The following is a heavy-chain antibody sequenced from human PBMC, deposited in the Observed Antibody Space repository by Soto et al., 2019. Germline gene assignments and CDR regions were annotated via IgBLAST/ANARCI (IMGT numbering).Heavy chain of an antibody. D-gene: IGHD5-12*01. V-gene: IGHV3-23*01. J-gene: IGHJ4*02. CDR2: ISGSGGST. CDR3: AKDLWPYNGYDFSYFDY. CDR1: GFTFSSYA. Sequence: PGGSLRLSCAASGFTFSSYAMSWVRQAPGKGLEWVSAISGSGGSTYYADSVKGRFTISRDNSKNTLYLQMNSLRAEDTAVYYCAKDLWPYNGYDFSYFDYWGQGTLVTVSS.